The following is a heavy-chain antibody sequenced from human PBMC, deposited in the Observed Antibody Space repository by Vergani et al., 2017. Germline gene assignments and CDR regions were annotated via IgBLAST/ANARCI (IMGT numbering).Heavy chain of an antibody. CDR3: VRDQVTMLRGSDSLDI. Sequence: EVQLVESGGDLVQPGRPLRLSCTASGFTFGYYAMDWFRQAPGQGLEWVGGIRSKAYGQATIYAASVKGRFTISRDDSKSIAYLQMNNLQTEDTAMYDCVRDQVTMLRGSDSLDIWGQGTMVTVAS. V-gene: IGHV3-49*03. CDR2: IRSKAYGQAT. D-gene: IGHD3-10*01. CDR1: GFTFGYYA. J-gene: IGHJ3*02.